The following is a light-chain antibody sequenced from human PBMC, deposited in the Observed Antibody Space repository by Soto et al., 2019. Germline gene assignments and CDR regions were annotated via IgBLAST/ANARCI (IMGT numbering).Light chain of an antibody. V-gene: IGKV1-33*01. Sequence: IQMTQSPSSLSASVGDRVTITCQASQDSSHFLNWYQQKPGKAPKLLIYDASTLETGVPSRFSGSAFGTDFTFTISSLQPEDIAIYYCQQYDNLPLTFGGGTKVEIK. J-gene: IGKJ4*01. CDR1: QDSSHF. CDR3: QQYDNLPLT. CDR2: DAS.